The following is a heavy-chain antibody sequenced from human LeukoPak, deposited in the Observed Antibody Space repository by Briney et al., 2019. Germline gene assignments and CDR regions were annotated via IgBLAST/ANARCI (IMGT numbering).Heavy chain of an antibody. Sequence: PGRSLRLSCAASGFTFSSYGMHWVRQAPGKGLEWVAVISYDVGKKYYADSVKGRFTISRDNAKNSLYLQMNSLRAEDTAVYYCARFIAAPYYFDYWGRGTLVTVSS. D-gene: IGHD6-13*01. CDR2: ISYDVGKK. CDR3: ARFIAAPYYFDY. V-gene: IGHV3-30*03. J-gene: IGHJ4*02. CDR1: GFTFSSYG.